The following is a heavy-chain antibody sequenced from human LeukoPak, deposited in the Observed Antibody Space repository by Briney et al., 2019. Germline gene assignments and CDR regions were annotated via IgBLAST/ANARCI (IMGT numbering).Heavy chain of an antibody. J-gene: IGHJ4*02. CDR2: ISSSSSYI. D-gene: IGHD6-13*01. CDR3: ARDPRPYSTHDHFDY. CDR1: GFTFSSYS. Sequence: GGSLRLSCAAYGFTFSSYSMDWVRQAPGKGREWVSSISSSSSYIYYADSVKGRFTISRDNAKNSLYLQMNSLRAEDTAVYYCARDPRPYSTHDHFDYWGQGTLVTVSS. V-gene: IGHV3-21*01.